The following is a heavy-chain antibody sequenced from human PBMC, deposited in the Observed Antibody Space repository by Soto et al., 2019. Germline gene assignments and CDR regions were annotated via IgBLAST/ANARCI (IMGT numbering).Heavy chain of an antibody. CDR2: ISGSGGNT. V-gene: IGHV3-23*01. Sequence: GGSLRLSCAASGFTFTSYAMSWVRHAPGKGLEWVSAISGSGGNTYYADSVEGRFTISRDNSKNTLYLQMNSLRAEDTAVYYCAKESPASLVASLYFDYWGQGTLVTVSS. D-gene: IGHD6-6*01. J-gene: IGHJ4*02. CDR3: AKESPASLVASLYFDY. CDR1: GFTFTSYA.